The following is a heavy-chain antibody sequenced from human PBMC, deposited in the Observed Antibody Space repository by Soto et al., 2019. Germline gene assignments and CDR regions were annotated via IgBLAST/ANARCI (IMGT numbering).Heavy chain of an antibody. CDR2: IYSGGYT. CDR1: GFTVSNNY. CDR3: GTQGGGGGY. V-gene: IGHV3-53*01. Sequence: EVQLVESGGGLIQPGGSLRLSCAVSGFTVSNNYMSWVRQAPGKGLEGVSVIYSGGYTAYGDSVKGRFTISRDNSKNTLKLKKKTLRPDEAACFYWGTQGGGGGYWGQGTLVTVSS. J-gene: IGHJ4*02. D-gene: IGHD3-16*01.